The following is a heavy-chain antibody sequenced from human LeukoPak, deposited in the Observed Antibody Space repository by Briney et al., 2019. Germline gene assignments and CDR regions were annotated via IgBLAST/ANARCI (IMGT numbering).Heavy chain of an antibody. CDR3: ARGDQYSSSWPLDY. D-gene: IGHD6-13*01. V-gene: IGHV1-18*01. J-gene: IGHJ4*02. CDR2: MSAYNGNT. Sequence: ASVKVSCKASGYTFTSYGISWVRQAPGQGLEWMGWMSAYNGNTNYAQKLQGRVTMTTDTSTSTAYMELRSLRSDDTAVYYCARGDQYSSSWPLDYWGQGTLVTVSS. CDR1: GYTFTSYG.